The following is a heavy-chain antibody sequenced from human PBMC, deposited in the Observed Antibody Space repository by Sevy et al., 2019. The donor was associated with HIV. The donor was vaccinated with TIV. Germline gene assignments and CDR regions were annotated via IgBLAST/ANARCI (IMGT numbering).Heavy chain of an antibody. V-gene: IGHV3-23*01. CDR3: AKDRMATRHVDFDY. Sequence: GGSLRLSCAASGFTFSSYAMSWVRQAPGMGLEWVSAISGSGGSTYYADSVKGRFTISRDNSKNTLYLQMNSLRAEDTAVYYCAKDRMATRHVDFDYWGQRTLVTVSS. J-gene: IGHJ4*02. CDR2: ISGSGGST. CDR1: GFTFSSYA. D-gene: IGHD5-12*01.